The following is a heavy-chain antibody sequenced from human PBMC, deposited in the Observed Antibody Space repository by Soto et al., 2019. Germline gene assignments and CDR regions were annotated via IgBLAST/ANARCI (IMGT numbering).Heavy chain of an antibody. CDR2: MRSKTDGGTA. Sequence: EVQLVESGGGLVKPGGSLRLSCAASGFTFTNAWMTWVRQAPGKGLEWVGRMRSKTDGGTADFAAPVKGRFTISRDDSKNTLYREMSSLKTEDTAVYHCTTMGYCSGTSCYSVLDPWGQGPLVTVSS. CDR3: TTMGYCSGTSCYSVLDP. J-gene: IGHJ5*02. D-gene: IGHD2-2*01. V-gene: IGHV3-15*01. CDR1: GFTFTNAW.